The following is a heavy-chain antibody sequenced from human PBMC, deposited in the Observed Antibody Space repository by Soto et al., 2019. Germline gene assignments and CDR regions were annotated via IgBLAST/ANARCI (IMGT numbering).Heavy chain of an antibody. CDR3: ARDNGYDAATLDY. CDR1: GFTFSTCS. CDR2: ISSSSSNI. Sequence: EVQLVESGGGLVKPGGSLRLSCAASGFTFSTCSMNWVRQAPGKGLEWVSSISSSSSNIYYADSVKGRFTISRDNAKNSLSLQMNSLRADDTAVYYCARDNGYDAATLDYWGQGTLVTVSS. V-gene: IGHV3-21*02. J-gene: IGHJ4*02. D-gene: IGHD5-12*01.